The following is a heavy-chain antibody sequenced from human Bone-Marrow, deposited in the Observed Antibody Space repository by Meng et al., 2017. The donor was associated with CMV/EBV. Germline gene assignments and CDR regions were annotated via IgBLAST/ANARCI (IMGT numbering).Heavy chain of an antibody. CDR3: AKGGLVVPAYYGYYFDY. D-gene: IGHD2-2*01. Sequence: GESLKISCAASGFTFSSYAMSWVRQAPGKGLEWVSAISGSGGSTYYADSVKGRFTISRDNSKNTLYLQMNSLRAEDTAVYYCAKGGLVVPAYYGYYFDYWGQGTLVTVSS. CDR1: GFTFSSYA. V-gene: IGHV3-23*01. CDR2: ISGSGGST. J-gene: IGHJ4*02.